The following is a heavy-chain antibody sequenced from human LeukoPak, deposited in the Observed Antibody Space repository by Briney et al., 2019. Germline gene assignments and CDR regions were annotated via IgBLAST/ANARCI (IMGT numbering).Heavy chain of an antibody. CDR3: ARVGGITIFGVVTPYYYYGMDV. Sequence: SETLSLTCAVSGYSITSSSWWGWIRQPPGQGLEWIGYIYHSGTTYYNPSLQSRVTMSVDTSKNQFSLKLSSVTAADTAVYYCARVGGITIFGVVTPYYYYGMDVWGQGTTVTVSS. CDR2: IYHSGTT. D-gene: IGHD3-3*01. V-gene: IGHV4-28*03. CDR1: GYSITSSSW. J-gene: IGHJ6*02.